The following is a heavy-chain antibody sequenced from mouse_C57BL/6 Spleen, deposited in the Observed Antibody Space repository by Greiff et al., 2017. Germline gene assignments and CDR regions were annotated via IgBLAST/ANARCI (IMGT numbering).Heavy chain of an antibody. CDR1: GYTFTSYW. CDR2: IHPNSGST. CDR3: ARDYGSSYGYFDV. Sequence: VQLQQPGAELVKPGASVKLSCKASGYTFTSYWMHWVKQRPGQGLEWIGMIHPNSGSTNYNEKFKSKATLTVDKSSSTAYMQLSSLPSEDSAVYYCARDYGSSYGYFDVWGTGTTVTVSS. D-gene: IGHD1-1*01. V-gene: IGHV1-64*01. J-gene: IGHJ1*03.